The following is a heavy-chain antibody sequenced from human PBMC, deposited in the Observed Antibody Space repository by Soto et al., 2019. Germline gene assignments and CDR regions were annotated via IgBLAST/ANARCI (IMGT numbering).Heavy chain of an antibody. CDR3: AKVPGGPYSTRYNWFDP. V-gene: IGHV3-23*01. D-gene: IGHD6-13*01. CDR2: ISGSGGST. Sequence: GGSLRLSCAASGFTFSSYAMSWVRQAPGKWLEWVSAISGSGGSTYYADSVKGRFTISRDNSKNTPYLQMNSLRAEDTAVYYCAKVPGGPYSTRYNWFDPWGQGTLVTVSS. J-gene: IGHJ5*02. CDR1: GFTFSSYA.